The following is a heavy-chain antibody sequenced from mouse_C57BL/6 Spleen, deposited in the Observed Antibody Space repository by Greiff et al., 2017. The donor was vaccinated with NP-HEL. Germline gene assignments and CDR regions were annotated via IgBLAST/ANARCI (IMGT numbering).Heavy chain of an antibody. V-gene: IGHV1-59*01. D-gene: IGHD4-1*01. CDR3: ARFGTEDYYAMDY. Sequence: VQLQQPGAELVRPGTSVKLSCKASGYTFTSYWMHWVKQRPGQGLEWIGVIDPSDSYTNYNQKFKGKATLTVDTSSSTAYMQLSSLTSEDSAVYYCARFGTEDYYAMDYWGQGTSVTVSS. J-gene: IGHJ4*01. CDR1: GYTFTSYW. CDR2: IDPSDSYT.